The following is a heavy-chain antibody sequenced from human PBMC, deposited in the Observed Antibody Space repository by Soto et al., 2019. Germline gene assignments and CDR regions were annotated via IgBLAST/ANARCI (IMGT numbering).Heavy chain of an antibody. Sequence: ASVKVSCKASGYTFTNYGISWVRQAPGQGLEWMGWISAYNGYTNYAQKLQGRVTMTTETSTSTAYMELRSLRSDDTAVYYCARDHPPYSYGTRPLDDYWGQGPLVTV. V-gene: IGHV1-18*01. CDR3: ARDHPPYSYGTRPLDDY. D-gene: IGHD5-18*01. J-gene: IGHJ4*02. CDR2: ISAYNGYT. CDR1: GYTFTNYG.